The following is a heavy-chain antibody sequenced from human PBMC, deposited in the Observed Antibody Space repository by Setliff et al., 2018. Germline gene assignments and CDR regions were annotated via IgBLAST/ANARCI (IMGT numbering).Heavy chain of an antibody. CDR2: IYYSGST. J-gene: IGHJ3*02. CDR1: GGSISSGGYY. CDR3: ARGWGSGWSKEGAFDI. D-gene: IGHD6-19*01. Sequence: LSLTCTVSGGSISSGGYYWSWIRQHPGKGLEWIGYIYYSGSTYYNPSLKSRVTISVDTSKNQFSLKLSSVTAADTAVYYCARGWGSGWSKEGAFDIWGQGTMVTVSS. V-gene: IGHV4-31*03.